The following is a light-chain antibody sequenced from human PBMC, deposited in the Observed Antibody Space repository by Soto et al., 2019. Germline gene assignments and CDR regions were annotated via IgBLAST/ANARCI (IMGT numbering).Light chain of an antibody. V-gene: IGKV3-15*01. Sequence: EIVMTQSPATLSVSPGERASLSCRASQSVGSNLAWYQQTAGQAPRLLIYGASTRATGIPARFGGSGSGTEFTLTISRLQSEDFAVYSCQQYTNWPYTFGQGTKLEIK. CDR3: QQYTNWPYT. CDR1: QSVGSN. J-gene: IGKJ2*01. CDR2: GAS.